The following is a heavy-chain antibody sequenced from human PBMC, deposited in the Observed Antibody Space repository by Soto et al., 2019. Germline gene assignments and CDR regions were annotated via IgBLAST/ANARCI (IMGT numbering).Heavy chain of an antibody. D-gene: IGHD6-19*01. J-gene: IGHJ4*02. V-gene: IGHV4-39*01. CDR2: IYYSGST. CDR3: ARQIGYSSGWSNFDY. CDR1: GGSISSSSYY. Sequence: SETLSLTCTVSGGSISSSSYYWGWIRQPPGKGLEWIGSIYYSGSTYYNPSLKSRVTISVDTSKSQFSLKLSSVTAADTAVYYCARQIGYSSGWSNFDYWGQGTLVTVSS.